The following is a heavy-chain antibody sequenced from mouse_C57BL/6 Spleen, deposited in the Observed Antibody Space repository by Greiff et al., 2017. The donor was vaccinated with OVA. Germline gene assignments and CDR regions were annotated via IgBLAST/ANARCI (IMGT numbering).Heavy chain of an antibody. J-gene: IGHJ2*01. CDR2: IYPGDGDT. CDR1: GYAFSSSW. D-gene: IGHD1-1*01. Sequence: QVQLQQSGPELVKPGASVKISCKASGYAFSSSWMNWVKQRPGKGLEWIGRIYPGDGDTNYNGKFKGKATLTADKSSSTAYMQLSSLTSEDSAVYFGARSSITTVVAPYFDYWGQGTTLTVSS. CDR3: ARSSITTVVAPYFDY. V-gene: IGHV1-82*01.